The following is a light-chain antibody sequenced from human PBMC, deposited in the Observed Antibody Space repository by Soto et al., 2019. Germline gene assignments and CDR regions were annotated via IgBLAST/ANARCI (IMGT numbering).Light chain of an antibody. CDR2: WAS. CDR3: QQYYSTLWT. J-gene: IGKJ1*01. V-gene: IGKV4-1*01. CDR1: QSALYSSNNLNY. Sequence: DIVMTQSPDSLAVSLGERANINCKPSQSALYSSNNLNYLAWYQQKPGQPPKLLIYWASTRESGVTDRFSGSGSGKDFTLTISSLQAEDVAVYYCQQYYSTLWTVGPGTKVDIK.